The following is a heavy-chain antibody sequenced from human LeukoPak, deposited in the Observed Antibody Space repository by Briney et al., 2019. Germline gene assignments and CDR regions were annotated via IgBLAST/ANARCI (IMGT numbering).Heavy chain of an antibody. CDR3: VKERYRGIEVADDFDY. J-gene: IGHJ4*02. CDR2: INDRGGPL. D-gene: IGHD6-19*01. V-gene: IGHV3-23*01. CDR1: GYTLSMYS. Sequence: GGSLRLSCAASGYTLSMYSMAWVRQAPGKGLEWVSVINDRGGPLQDADSVRGRFTISRDNYQNTLFLQMNSLRAENTVVYYWVKERYRGIEVADDFDYWGQGTLVTVSS.